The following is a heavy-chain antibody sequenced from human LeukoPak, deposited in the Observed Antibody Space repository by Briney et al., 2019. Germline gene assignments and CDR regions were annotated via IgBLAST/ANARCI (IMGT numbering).Heavy chain of an antibody. Sequence: SETLSLTCTVSGGSISSSSYYWSWIRQPPGKGLEWIGEINHSGSTNYNPSLKSRVTISVDTSKNQFSLKLSSVTAADTAVYYCARVVDTAMAWFDPWGQGTLVTVSS. CDR2: INHSGST. CDR3: ARVVDTAMAWFDP. CDR1: GGSISSSSYY. J-gene: IGHJ5*02. D-gene: IGHD5-18*01. V-gene: IGHV4-39*07.